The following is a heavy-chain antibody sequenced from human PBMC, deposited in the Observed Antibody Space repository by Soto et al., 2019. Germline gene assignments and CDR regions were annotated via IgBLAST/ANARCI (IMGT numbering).Heavy chain of an antibody. CDR3: ARSDCYGVCRGKWLAP. V-gene: IGHV4-4*02. D-gene: IGHD2-21*02. Sequence: QVQLQESGPGLVKPSGTLSLTCAVSGGSISSDDWWTWVRQTPGKGLEWIGEIYHSGTTNYNPSLMSRVTIAVDKAKSQFSLRLDSVTAADTAVYYCARSDCYGVCRGKWLAPWGQGILVTVAS. CDR1: GGSISSDDW. CDR2: IYHSGTT. J-gene: IGHJ5*02.